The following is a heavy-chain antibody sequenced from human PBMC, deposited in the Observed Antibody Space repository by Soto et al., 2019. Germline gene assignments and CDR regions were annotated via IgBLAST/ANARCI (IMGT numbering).Heavy chain of an antibody. CDR3: ARDGRVRFLEWLPRFNDY. V-gene: IGHV1-18*04. D-gene: IGHD3-3*01. CDR1: GYTFTSYG. J-gene: IGHJ4*02. CDR2: ISAYNGNT. Sequence: ASVKVSCKASGYTFTSYGISWVRQAPGQGLEWMGWISAYNGNTNYAQKLQGRVTMTTDTSTSTAYMELRSLRSDDTAVYYCARDGRVRFLEWLPRFNDYWGQGTLVTVSS.